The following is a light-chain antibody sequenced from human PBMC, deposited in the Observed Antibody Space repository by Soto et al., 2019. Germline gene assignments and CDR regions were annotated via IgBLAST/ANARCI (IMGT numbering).Light chain of an antibody. CDR2: GTS. CDR1: QSVNSN. CDR3: QQYNNWPQSIT. Sequence: ERVMTQSPATLSLSPGEKASLSCRASQSVNSNLAWYQQKAGQAPRLLIYGTSTRATGIPARFSGSGSGTDFTLTISSLQFEDFAVYYCQQYNNWPQSITFGQGTRLEIK. V-gene: IGKV3-15*01. J-gene: IGKJ5*01.